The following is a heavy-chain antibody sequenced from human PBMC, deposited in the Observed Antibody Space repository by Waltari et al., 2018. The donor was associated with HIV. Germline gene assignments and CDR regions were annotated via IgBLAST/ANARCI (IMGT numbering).Heavy chain of an antibody. CDR2: IRYAGNNK. Sequence: QVQLVESGGGVVQPGGSLRRPGAPSGFIFSNYGMHWGGQAPGRGLEWAAVIRYAGNNKYYGDSVKGRFPLSGDDSKTTLYLQMNSMRDEDTAVCYCAKEGSSGSDWAGYYGMDVWGQGTTVTVSS. J-gene: IGHJ6*02. CDR3: AKEGSSGSDWAGYYGMDV. D-gene: IGHD5-12*01. V-gene: IGHV3-30*02. CDR1: GFIFSNYG.